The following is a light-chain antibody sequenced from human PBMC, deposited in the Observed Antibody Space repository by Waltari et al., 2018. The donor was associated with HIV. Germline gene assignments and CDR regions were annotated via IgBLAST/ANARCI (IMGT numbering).Light chain of an antibody. CDR1: SSNIGSNA. CDR2: NDN. V-gene: IGLV1-44*01. CDR3: AAWDERLNGWV. Sequence: QSVLTQAPSASGTPGQRVTISCSGRSSNIGSNAVSWYQQLPGTALKVLIYNDNQRPSGVPDRFSGSKSGTSASLAISGLQSEYEADYYCAAWDERLNGWVFGGGTKLTVL. J-gene: IGLJ3*02.